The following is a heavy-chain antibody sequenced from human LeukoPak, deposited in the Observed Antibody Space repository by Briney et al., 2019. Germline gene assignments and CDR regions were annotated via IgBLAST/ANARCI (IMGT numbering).Heavy chain of an antibody. CDR3: AKSRVAVAAPRNWFDP. D-gene: IGHD6-19*01. Sequence: PGGSLRLSCAASGFTFSSYSMNWVRQAPGKGLEWVSTISGSGLSTYYADSVKGRFTISRDNSNNTLYLQMNSLRVEDTAVYYCAKSRVAVAAPRNWFDPWGQGTLVTVSS. V-gene: IGHV3-23*01. CDR1: GFTFSSYS. J-gene: IGHJ5*02. CDR2: ISGSGLST.